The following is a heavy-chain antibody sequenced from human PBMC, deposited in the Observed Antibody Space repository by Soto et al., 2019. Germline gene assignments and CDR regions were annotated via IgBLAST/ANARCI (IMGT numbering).Heavy chain of an antibody. CDR2: IIPIFGTA. V-gene: IGHV1-69*13. Sequence: SVKVSCKASGVTFSSYAISWVRQAPGQGLEWMGGIIPIFGTANYAQKFQGRVTITADESTSTAYMELSSLRSEDTAVYYCARAGIAAAGIYYYYYGMDVWGQGTTVTVSS. D-gene: IGHD6-13*01. CDR1: GVTFSSYA. J-gene: IGHJ6*02. CDR3: ARAGIAAAGIYYYYYGMDV.